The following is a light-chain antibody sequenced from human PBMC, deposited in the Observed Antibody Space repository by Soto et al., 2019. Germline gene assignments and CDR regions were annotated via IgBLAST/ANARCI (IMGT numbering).Light chain of an antibody. J-gene: IGLJ2*01. CDR1: SSDVGGYNY. V-gene: IGLV2-11*01. CDR2: DVT. Sequence: QSALTQPRSVSGSPGQSVTISCTATSSDVGGYNYVSWYQQYPGKAPKLMIYDVTKRPSGVPDRFSGSKSGNTASLTISGLQAGDEADYYGCSHASSHTSDVLFGGGTQLTVL. CDR3: CSHASSHTSDVL.